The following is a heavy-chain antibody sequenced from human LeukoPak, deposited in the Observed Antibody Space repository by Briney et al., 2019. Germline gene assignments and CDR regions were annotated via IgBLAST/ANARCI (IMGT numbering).Heavy chain of an antibody. CDR3: ARGLGGSYWGYYYGMDV. CDR1: GFTFSSYS. Sequence: PGGSLRLSCAASGFTFSSYSMNWVRQAPGKGLEWVSSISSSSSYIYYADSVKGRFTISRDNAKNSLYLQMNSLRAEDTAVYYCARGLGGSYWGYYYGMDVWGQGTTVTVSS. D-gene: IGHD1-26*01. V-gene: IGHV3-21*01. J-gene: IGHJ6*02. CDR2: ISSSSSYI.